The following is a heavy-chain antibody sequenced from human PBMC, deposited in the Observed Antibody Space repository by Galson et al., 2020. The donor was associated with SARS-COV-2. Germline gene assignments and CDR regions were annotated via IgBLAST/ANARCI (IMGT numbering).Heavy chain of an antibody. V-gene: IGHV1-18*04. CDR2: ISAYNGDR. D-gene: IGHD3-9*01. CDR1: GYTFANYG. CDR3: ARVDDILTGDFRNWFEP. J-gene: IGHJ5*02. Sequence: ASVKVSCKASGYTFANYGITWVRQAPGQGLEWLGWISAYNGDRTYAQKVQGRITMTTDTSTSTAYMELRSLRSDDTAVYYCARVDDILTGDFRNWFEPWGQGTLVTVSS.